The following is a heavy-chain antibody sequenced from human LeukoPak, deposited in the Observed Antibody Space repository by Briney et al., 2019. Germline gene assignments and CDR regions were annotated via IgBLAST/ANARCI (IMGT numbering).Heavy chain of an antibody. J-gene: IGHJ6*03. CDR2: IYYSGST. Sequence: PSETLSLTCTVSGGSISSSSYYWGWIRQPPGKGLEWIGSIYYSGSTYYNPSLKSRATISVDTSKNQFSLKLSSVTAADTAVYYCARVDVRVRYYYYMDVWGKGTTVTISS. CDR3: ARVDVRVRYYYYMDV. D-gene: IGHD3-10*01. V-gene: IGHV4-39*07. CDR1: GGSISSSSYY.